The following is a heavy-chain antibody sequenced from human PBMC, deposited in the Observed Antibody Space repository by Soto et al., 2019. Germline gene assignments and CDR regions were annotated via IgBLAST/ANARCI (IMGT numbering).Heavy chain of an antibody. CDR1: GGTFSSYT. V-gene: IGHV1-69*02. J-gene: IGHJ4*02. D-gene: IGHD7-27*01. CDR3: ARGKLGISAEFDY. Sequence: QVQLVQSGAGVKKPGSSVKVSCKASGGTFSSYTISWVRQAPGQGLEWMGRIIPILGIANYAQKFQGRVTITADKSTSTAYMELSSLRSEDTAVYYCARGKLGISAEFDYWGQGTLVTVSS. CDR2: IIPILGIA.